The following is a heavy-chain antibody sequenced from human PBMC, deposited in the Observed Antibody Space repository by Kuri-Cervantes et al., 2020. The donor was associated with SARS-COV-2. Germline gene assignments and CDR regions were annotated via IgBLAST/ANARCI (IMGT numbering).Heavy chain of an antibody. J-gene: IGHJ4*02. CDR2: INSDGSST. V-gene: IGHV3-74*01. CDR3: ARGRALYNWNYVSGESDY. CDR1: GFTFSSYW. Sequence: GESLKISCAASGFTFSSYWMHWVRQAPGKGLVWVSRINSDGSSTSYADSVKSRFTISRDNDKNSLYLQMNSLRDEDTAVYYCARGRALYNWNYVSGESDYWGQGTLVTVSS. D-gene: IGHD1-7*01.